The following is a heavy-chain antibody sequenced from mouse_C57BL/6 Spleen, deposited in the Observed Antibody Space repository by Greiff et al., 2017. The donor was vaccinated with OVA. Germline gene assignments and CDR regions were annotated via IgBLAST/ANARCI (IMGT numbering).Heavy chain of an antibody. CDR1: GYSITSGYY. Sequence: EVKLEESGPGLVKPSQSLSLTCSVTGYSITSGYYWNWIRQFPGNKLEWMGYISYDGSNNYNPSLKNRISITRDTSKNQFFLKLNSVTTEDTATYYGARSITTVVGSYYAMDYWGQGTSVTVSS. J-gene: IGHJ4*01. CDR3: ARSITTVVGSYYAMDY. CDR2: ISYDGSN. D-gene: IGHD1-1*01. V-gene: IGHV3-6*01.